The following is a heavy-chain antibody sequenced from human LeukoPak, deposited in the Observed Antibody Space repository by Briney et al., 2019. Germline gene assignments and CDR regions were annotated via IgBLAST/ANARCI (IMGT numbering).Heavy chain of an antibody. D-gene: IGHD3-3*01. CDR3: AKSGDYCLDY. J-gene: IGHJ4*02. V-gene: IGHV4-4*02. CDR1: GSSINNKKW. CDR2: IYQSGST. Sequence: SETLSLTCAVSGSSINNKKWWSWVRQPPGKGLEWIGEIYQSGSTNYNPSLKSRVTISVDKSKNQFSLKLTSVTAADTAIYYCAKSGDYCLDYWGPGTLVTVSS.